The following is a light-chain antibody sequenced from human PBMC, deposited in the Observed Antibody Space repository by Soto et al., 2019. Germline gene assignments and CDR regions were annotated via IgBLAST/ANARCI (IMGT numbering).Light chain of an antibody. V-gene: IGLV2-23*01. CDR2: EGT. CDR3: CAYAGGSAYVV. Sequence: QSALTQPASVSGSPGQSITFSCTGVSSDVGPYYLVSWYQHLPGKAPKLMIYEGTQRPSGVSSRFSGSRSGNTASLTISGLQAEDEANYYCCAYAGGSAYVVFGGGTKLTVL. CDR1: SSDVGPYYL. J-gene: IGLJ2*01.